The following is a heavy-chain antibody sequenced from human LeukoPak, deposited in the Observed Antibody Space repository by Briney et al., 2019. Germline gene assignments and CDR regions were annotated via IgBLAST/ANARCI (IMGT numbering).Heavy chain of an antibody. D-gene: IGHD3-22*01. J-gene: IGHJ4*02. CDR3: ASGSPSQYYYDRSGFSAPFRY. Sequence: SETLSLTCTVSGGSISSYYWSWIRQPAGKGLEWIGRIYTSVSTNYNPSLKSRATMPVDTSKHQFSLKLSSVTAADTAVYYCASGSPSQYYYDRSGFSAPFRYWGQGTLVTVSS. CDR1: GGSISSYY. CDR2: IYTSVST. V-gene: IGHV4-4*07.